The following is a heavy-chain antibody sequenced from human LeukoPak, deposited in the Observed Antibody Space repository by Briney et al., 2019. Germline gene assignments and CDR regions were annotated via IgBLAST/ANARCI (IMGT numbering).Heavy chain of an antibody. CDR1: GGSISNYY. CDR3: ARGPYYYDSSGYLTYFDF. J-gene: IGHJ4*02. D-gene: IGHD3-22*01. CDR2: IFYSGST. V-gene: IGHV4-59*01. Sequence: PSETLSLTCTVSGGSISNYYWSWIRQPPGKGLEWIGYIFYSGSTNYSPSLKSRVTISVDTSKNQFSLRLSSVTAADTAVYYCARGPYYYDSSGYLTYFDFWGQGTLVTVSS.